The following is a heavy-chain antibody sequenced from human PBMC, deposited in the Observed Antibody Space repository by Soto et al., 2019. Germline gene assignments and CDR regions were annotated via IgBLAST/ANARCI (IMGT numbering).Heavy chain of an antibody. J-gene: IGHJ4*02. D-gene: IGHD2-8*02. CDR1: GFTFSNAW. CDR2: IKSKTDGGAT. V-gene: IGHV3-15*01. Sequence: PGGSLRLSCAASGFTFSNAWMYWVRQAPGKGLEWVGRIKSKTDGGATDYAAPVKGRFTISRDDSKNTLYLQMNSLKTEDTAVYYCTTAALGPGGVFDYWGQGTLVTVSS. CDR3: TTAALGPGGVFDY.